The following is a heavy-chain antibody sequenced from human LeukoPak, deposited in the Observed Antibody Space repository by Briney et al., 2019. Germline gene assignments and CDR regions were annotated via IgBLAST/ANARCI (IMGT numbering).Heavy chain of an antibody. CDR2: INHSGST. D-gene: IGHD3-22*01. CDR1: GGSFSGYY. CDR3: ASKYYYDSSGYRPEADY. V-gene: IGHV4-34*01. Sequence: PSETLSLTCAVYGGSFSGYYWSWIRQPPGKGLEWIGEINHSGSTNYNPSLKSRVTISVDMSKNQFSLKLSSVTAADTAVYYCASKYYYDSSGYRPEADYWGQGTLVTVSS. J-gene: IGHJ4*02.